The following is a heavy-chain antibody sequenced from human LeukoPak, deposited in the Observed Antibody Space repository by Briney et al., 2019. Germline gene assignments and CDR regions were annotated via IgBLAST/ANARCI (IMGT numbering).Heavy chain of an antibody. CDR2: ISYDGSNK. CDR1: GFTFSSYA. V-gene: IGHV3-30-3*01. Sequence: GGSLRLSCAASGFTFSSYAMHWVRQAPGKGLEWVAVISYDGSNKYYADSVKGRFTISRDNSKNTLCLQMNSLRAEDTAVYYCARDPTTTNYYYGMDVWGQGTTVTVSS. CDR3: ARDPTTTNYYYGMDV. D-gene: IGHD4-17*01. J-gene: IGHJ6*02.